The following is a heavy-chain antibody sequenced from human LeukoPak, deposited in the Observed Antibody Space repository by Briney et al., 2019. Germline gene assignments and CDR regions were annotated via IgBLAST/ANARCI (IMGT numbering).Heavy chain of an antibody. D-gene: IGHD3-16*01. CDR3: ARDPAFGVDFDY. V-gene: IGHV3-11*01. J-gene: IGHJ4*02. CDR1: GFTFADYE. CDR2: ISATGNTK. Sequence: GGSLRLSCEASGFTFADYEMSWFRQAPGKGPEWILYISATGNTKYYADSVRGRFSISRDNAKSSLYLQMSTLRVEDTAIYYCARDPAFGVDFDYWGQGTLVTVSS.